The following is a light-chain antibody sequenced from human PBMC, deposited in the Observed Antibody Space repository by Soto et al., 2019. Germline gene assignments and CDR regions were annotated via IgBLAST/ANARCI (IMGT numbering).Light chain of an antibody. Sequence: EIVLTQSPVTLSLSPGERATLSCRASQSVSSNLAWYQQKPGQAPRLLIYGASTRAAGIPARFSASGSGTDFTLTISDVQPEDFALYYCHQRQSWPRTFGQGTMVDVK. CDR2: GAS. J-gene: IGKJ1*01. CDR1: QSVSSN. CDR3: HQRQSWPRT. V-gene: IGKV3-11*01.